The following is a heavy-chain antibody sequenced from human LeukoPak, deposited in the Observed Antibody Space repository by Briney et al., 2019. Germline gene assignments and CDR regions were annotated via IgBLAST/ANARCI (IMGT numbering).Heavy chain of an antibody. CDR3: ARDGIAVAGTGRYFDY. D-gene: IGHD6-19*01. Sequence: GGSLRLSCAASGFTFSSYSMNWVRQAPGKGLEWVSSISSSSSYIYYADSVKGRFTISRDNAKNSLYLQMNSLRAEDTAVYYCARDGIAVAGTGRYFDYWGQGTLVTVSS. CDR1: GFTFSSYS. J-gene: IGHJ4*02. CDR2: ISSSSSYI. V-gene: IGHV3-21*01.